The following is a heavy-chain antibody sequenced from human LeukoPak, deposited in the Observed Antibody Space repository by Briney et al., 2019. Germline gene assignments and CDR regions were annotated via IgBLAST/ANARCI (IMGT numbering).Heavy chain of an antibody. D-gene: IGHD3-3*01. CDR1: GYTFTTYA. CDR3: ARDNERITIFGVVTFDAFDI. Sequence: GASVKVSCKASGYTFTTYAIHWVRQAPGQRLEWMGWINTGNGNTKYSQKFQARVTITRDTSATTAYMELSSLRSEDTAVYYCARDNERITIFGVVTFDAFDIWGQGTMVTVSS. CDR2: INTGNGNT. V-gene: IGHV1-3*04. J-gene: IGHJ3*02.